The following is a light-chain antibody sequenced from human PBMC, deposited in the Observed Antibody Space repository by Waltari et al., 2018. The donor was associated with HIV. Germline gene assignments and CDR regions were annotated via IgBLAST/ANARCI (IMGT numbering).Light chain of an antibody. V-gene: IGLV2-8*01. CDR3: SSYAGYNTVV. J-gene: IGLJ2*01. CDR1: SSDVGSYTY. CDR2: EVT. Sequence: QSALTQPPSASGSPGQSVTISCTGTSSDVGSYTYVAWYRQYTGNTPKLMIYEVTRRPSGVPDRFSGSKSGNTASLTVSGLQAEDEADYYCSSYAGYNTVVFGGGTKLTVL.